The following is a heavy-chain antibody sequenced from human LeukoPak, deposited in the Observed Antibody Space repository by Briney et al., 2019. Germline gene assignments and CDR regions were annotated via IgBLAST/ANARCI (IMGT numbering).Heavy chain of an antibody. CDR3: ARGIYYDSSGQDAFDI. Sequence: ASVKVSCKASGYTFTGYYMHWVRQAPGQGLEWMGWINPNSGGTNYAQKFQGRVTMTRDTSISTAYVELSRLRSDDTAVYYCARGIYYDSSGQDAFDIWGQGTMVTVSS. CDR2: INPNSGGT. D-gene: IGHD3-22*01. J-gene: IGHJ3*02. V-gene: IGHV1-2*02. CDR1: GYTFTGYY.